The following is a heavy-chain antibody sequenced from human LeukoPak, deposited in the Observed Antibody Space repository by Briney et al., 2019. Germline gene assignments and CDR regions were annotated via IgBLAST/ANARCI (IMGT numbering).Heavy chain of an antibody. V-gene: IGHV1-18*01. CDR2: ISAFNGST. D-gene: IGHD1-14*01. CDR3: AKDILLPLSVPDP. Sequence: AASVTVSCKASGYDFDFYGISWLRQAPGQGLEWMGYISAFNGSTHYAQKFQGRVTLTTDTSTYTAYMELTSLRSDDTAVYFCAKDILLPLSVPDPWGQGTLVTVSS. J-gene: IGHJ5*02. CDR1: GYDFDFYG.